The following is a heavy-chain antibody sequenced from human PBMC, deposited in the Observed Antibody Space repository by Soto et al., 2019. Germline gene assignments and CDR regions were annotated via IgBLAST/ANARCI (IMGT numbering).Heavy chain of an antibody. CDR3: ARNRNLDV. D-gene: IGHD1-1*01. V-gene: IGHV4-34*01. J-gene: IGHJ6*02. CDR1: GESLSGYY. Sequence: QVQLQQWGAGLLKPSETLSLTCAVYGESLSGYYWNWIRQSPGKGLEWIGEINYSGNTNYNPSLKRRVRISIATSKNQFSWNMSSVTAADTAVYYGARNRNLDVWGQGTTVIVSS. CDR2: INYSGNT.